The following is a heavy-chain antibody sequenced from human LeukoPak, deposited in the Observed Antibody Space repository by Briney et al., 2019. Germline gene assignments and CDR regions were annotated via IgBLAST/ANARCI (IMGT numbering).Heavy chain of an antibody. Sequence: GGSLILSCAASGSSLSSYEMNWVRQAPGKGLEWVSYINPSGSPKYVDSVKGRFTISRDNARNSLYLQMDSLRAEDTAVYYCATKVPGTSHFSYWGQGTLVTVSS. CDR2: INPSGSP. D-gene: IGHD6-19*01. CDR1: GSSLSSYE. J-gene: IGHJ4*02. V-gene: IGHV3-48*03. CDR3: ATKVPGTSHFSY.